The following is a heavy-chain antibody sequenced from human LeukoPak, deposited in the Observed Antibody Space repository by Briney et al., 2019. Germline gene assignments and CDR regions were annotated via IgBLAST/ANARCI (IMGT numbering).Heavy chain of an antibody. CDR3: AHPRGPFCSAYKYERYYFNAMDV. CDR1: GFTFSAYA. V-gene: IGHV3-30*04. J-gene: IGHJ6*02. D-gene: IGHD3-3*01. CDR2: ISYDGNDY. Sequence: PGGSLRLSCAASGFTFSAYAMHWVRQAPGKGLEWVAIISYDGNDYNYADSVKGRFTISRDNSKNTLYLQMNTLRPEDTAIYYCAHPRGPFCSAYKYERYYFNAMDVWGQGTTVTVSS.